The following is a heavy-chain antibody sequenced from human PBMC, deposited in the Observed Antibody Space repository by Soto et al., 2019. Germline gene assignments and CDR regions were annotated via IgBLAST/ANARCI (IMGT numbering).Heavy chain of an antibody. V-gene: IGHV3-48*03. Sequence: GGSLRLSCAASGLTFSSHEMNWVRQAPGKGLEWVSYISSSGSTIYYADSVKGRFTISRDNAKNSLYLQMNSLRAEDTAVYYCARVGYGDYFDYWGQGTLVTVSS. CDR3: ARVGYGDYFDY. D-gene: IGHD4-17*01. J-gene: IGHJ4*02. CDR2: ISSSGSTI. CDR1: GLTFSSHE.